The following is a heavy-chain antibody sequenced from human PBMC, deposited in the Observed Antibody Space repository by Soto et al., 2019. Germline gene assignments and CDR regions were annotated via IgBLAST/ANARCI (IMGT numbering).Heavy chain of an antibody. J-gene: IGHJ5*02. CDR1: AGSISSYY. Sequence: SETLSLTCTVSAGSISSYYWSRIRQPPGKGLEWIGYIYYSGSTNYNHSLKVRVSISVDTSKNQFSLKLSSVPAADTAVYYCARVGAAAGWFDPWAQGTLVTVSS. D-gene: IGHD6-13*01. V-gene: IGHV4-59*01. CDR2: IYYSGST. CDR3: ARVGAAAGWFDP.